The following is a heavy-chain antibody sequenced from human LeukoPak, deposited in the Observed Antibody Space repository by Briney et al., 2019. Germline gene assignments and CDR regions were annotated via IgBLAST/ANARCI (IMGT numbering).Heavy chain of an antibody. D-gene: IGHD3-9*01. Sequence: PSETLSLTCTVSGGSISSGSYYWGWIRQPPGKGLEWIGSIHHSGSTYYNPSLKSRVTISVDTSKNQFSLKLSSVTAADTAVYYCASRRKLMDGYFDWLFYSGGPFDYWGQGALVTVSS. CDR3: ASRRKLMDGYFDWLFYSGGPFDY. J-gene: IGHJ4*02. CDR2: IHHSGST. V-gene: IGHV4-39*07. CDR1: GGSISSGSYY.